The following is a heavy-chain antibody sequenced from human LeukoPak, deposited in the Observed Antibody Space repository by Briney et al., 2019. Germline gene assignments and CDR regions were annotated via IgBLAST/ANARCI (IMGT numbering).Heavy chain of an antibody. CDR3: ARERYCSGGSCYYAFDI. Sequence: SETLSLTCTVSGGSISSSSYYWGWIRQPPGKGLEWIGSIYYSGSTYYNPSLKSRVTISVDTSKNQFSLKLSSVTAADTAVYYCARERYCSGGSCYYAFDIWGQGTMVTVSS. D-gene: IGHD2-15*01. CDR2: IYYSGST. CDR1: GGSISSSSYY. J-gene: IGHJ3*02. V-gene: IGHV4-39*07.